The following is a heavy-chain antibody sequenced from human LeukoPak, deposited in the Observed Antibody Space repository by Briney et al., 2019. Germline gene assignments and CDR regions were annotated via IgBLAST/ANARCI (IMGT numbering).Heavy chain of an antibody. CDR2: ISAYKGNT. CDR1: GYTLTSNG. Sequence: GASVKVSCKASGYTLTSNGISWVRQAPGQGLEWMGWISAYKGNTNYAQKFQGRVTMTRDTSISTAYMELRSLRSDDTAVYHRAREGDSSADAFDIWGLGTMVTVSS. V-gene: IGHV1-18*01. CDR3: AREGDSSADAFDI. J-gene: IGHJ3*02. D-gene: IGHD3-22*01.